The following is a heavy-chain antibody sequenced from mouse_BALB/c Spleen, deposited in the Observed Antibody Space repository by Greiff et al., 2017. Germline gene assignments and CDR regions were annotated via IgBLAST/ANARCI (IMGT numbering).Heavy chain of an antibody. CDR2: ISSGSSTI. V-gene: IGHV5-17*03. CDR1: GFTFSSFG. J-gene: IGHJ4*01. Sequence: EVMLVESGGGLVQPGGSRKLSCAASGFTFSSFGMHWVRQAPEKGLEWVAYISSGSSTIYYADTVKGRFTISRDNAKNTLYLQMSSLKSEDTAMYYCARPDDYDAMDYWGQGTSVTVSS. D-gene: IGHD2-3*01. CDR3: ARPDDYDAMDY.